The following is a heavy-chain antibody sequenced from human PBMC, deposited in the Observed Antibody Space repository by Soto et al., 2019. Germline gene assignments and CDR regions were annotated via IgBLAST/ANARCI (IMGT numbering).Heavy chain of an antibody. Sequence: QVQLQESGPGLVKPSETLPLTCTVSGGSMSSYYWSWIRQPPGKGLEWIGYISYSGRTKYNSSLKSRVTISVDTSKNQFSLKLTSVTAADTAVYYCGRSYCRDGVSCKWFDPWGQGTLVTVPS. V-gene: IGHV4-59*01. J-gene: IGHJ5*02. D-gene: IGHD2-15*01. CDR2: ISYSGRT. CDR1: GGSMSSYY. CDR3: GRSYCRDGVSCKWFDP.